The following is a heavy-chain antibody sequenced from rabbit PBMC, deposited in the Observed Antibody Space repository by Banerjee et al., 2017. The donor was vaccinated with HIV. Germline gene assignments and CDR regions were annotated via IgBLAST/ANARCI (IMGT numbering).Heavy chain of an antibody. CDR1: GFSFSSGYY. CDR3: ARDLAAVAGWNFGL. Sequence: QQLVESGGGLVKPGASLTLTCKASGFSFSSGYYMSWVRQAPGKGLEWIGCIGTGSGSTYYASWAKGRFSISKTSSTTVTLQMTSLTAADTATYFCARDLAAVAGWNFGLWGQGILVTVS. J-gene: IGHJ3*01. D-gene: IGHD4-2*01. CDR2: IGTGSGST. V-gene: IGHV1S40*01.